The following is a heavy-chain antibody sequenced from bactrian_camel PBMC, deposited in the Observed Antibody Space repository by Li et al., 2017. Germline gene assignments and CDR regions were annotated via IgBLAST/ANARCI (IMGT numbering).Heavy chain of an antibody. CDR3: AAGLVGDPFSPSAYNY. J-gene: IGHJ4*01. CDR2: IYRGGGVT. V-gene: IGHV3-3*01. CDR1: GLPEGSGC. Sequence: HVQLVESGGGSVQAGGSLRLSCTVTGLPEGSGCLAWFRRAPGKEREAIAVIYRGGGVTHYADSVEGRYTISWDNAKNTVYLQMNSLKPEDTAMYYCAAGLVGDPFSPSAYNYWGQGTQVTVS.